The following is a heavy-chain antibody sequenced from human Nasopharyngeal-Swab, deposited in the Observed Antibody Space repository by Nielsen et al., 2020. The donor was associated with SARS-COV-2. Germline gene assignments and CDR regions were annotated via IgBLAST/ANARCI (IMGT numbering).Heavy chain of an antibody. CDR1: GFTFRSYA. Sequence: GESLKISCAASGFTFRSYAISWVRQAPGKGLEWVSVISGSDYNTYYADSVKGRFTISRDNSKNTLYLQMNSLRAEDTAVYYCARENDYADEYYFDYWGQGTLVTVSS. CDR2: ISGSDYNT. J-gene: IGHJ4*02. CDR3: ARENDYADEYYFDY. V-gene: IGHV3-23*01. D-gene: IGHD4-17*01.